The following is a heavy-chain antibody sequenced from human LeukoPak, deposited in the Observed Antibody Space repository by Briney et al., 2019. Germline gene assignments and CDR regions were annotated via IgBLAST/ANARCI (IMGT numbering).Heavy chain of an antibody. CDR2: MSGSGGST. CDR3: ARVRYGELDV. CDR1: GFTFSSYA. J-gene: IGHJ6*02. Sequence: QAGGSLRLSCAASGFTFSSYAMSWVRQAPGKGLEWVSSMSGSGGSTYYADSVKGRFTISRDDSKNTLYLQMNSLRAEDTAVYYCARVRYGELDVWGQGTTVTVPS. V-gene: IGHV3-23*01. D-gene: IGHD4-17*01.